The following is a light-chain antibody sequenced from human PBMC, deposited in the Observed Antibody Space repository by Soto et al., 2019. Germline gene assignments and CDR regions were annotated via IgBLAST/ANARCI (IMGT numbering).Light chain of an antibody. Sequence: DIQMTQSPSTLSGSVGERVTITCRASQTISSWLAWYQQKPGKAPKILIYKASSLESGVPSRFSGSGSGTEFTLTISSLQPDDFATYYCQQYNGYRWTFGQGTKVDIK. CDR3: QQYNGYRWT. V-gene: IGKV1-5*03. CDR2: KAS. J-gene: IGKJ1*01. CDR1: QTISSW.